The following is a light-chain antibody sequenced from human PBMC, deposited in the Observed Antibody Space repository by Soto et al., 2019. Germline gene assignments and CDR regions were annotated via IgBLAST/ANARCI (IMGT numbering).Light chain of an antibody. Sequence: IVLTQSPGTLSLSPGERATLSCRTSQSVSDNQLAWYQQKPGQAPRLLIYDVSIRATTIPDRFSGSGSGTDFTVTSDKLEAEACAMYYCQQYTQALWTFGPGTKVESK. V-gene: IGKV3-20*01. J-gene: IGKJ1*01. CDR1: QSVSDNQ. CDR2: DVS. CDR3: QQYTQALWT.